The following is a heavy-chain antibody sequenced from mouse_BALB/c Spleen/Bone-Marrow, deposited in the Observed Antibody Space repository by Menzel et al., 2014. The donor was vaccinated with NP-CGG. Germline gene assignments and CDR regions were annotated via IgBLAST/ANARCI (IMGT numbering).Heavy chain of an antibody. D-gene: IGHD2-4*01. CDR1: GFSLSNYG. CDR2: ISGDGRYT. Sequence: DVHLVESGGGLVKSGGSLKLSCAASGFSLSNYGVSWVRQTPEKRLEWVATISGDGRYTFYSDSVKGRFTISRDNAKNNLYLQLSSLRSEDTALYYCARHAYYDQTEVSFVYWGQGTLVTVSA. V-gene: IGHV5-9-2*01. CDR3: ARHAYYDQTEVSFVY. J-gene: IGHJ3*01.